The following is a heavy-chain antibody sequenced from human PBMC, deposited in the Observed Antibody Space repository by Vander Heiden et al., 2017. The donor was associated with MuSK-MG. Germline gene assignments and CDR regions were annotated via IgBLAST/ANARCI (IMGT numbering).Heavy chain of an antibody. V-gene: IGHV3-23*01. CDR1: GFPFSSSA. J-gene: IGHJ4*02. CDR2: ISGSGDRS. CDR3: AKDGVIHIGPEFDY. Sequence: EVQLLEPGGALVQPGGPLRLSCAPSGFPFSSSAISWVRQAPGKGLEWVSAISGSGDRSYYADSVKGRFTISRDNSKNTVSLQMNSLRAEDTAVYYCAKDGVIHIGPEFDYWGQGTLVTVSS. D-gene: IGHD2-21*01.